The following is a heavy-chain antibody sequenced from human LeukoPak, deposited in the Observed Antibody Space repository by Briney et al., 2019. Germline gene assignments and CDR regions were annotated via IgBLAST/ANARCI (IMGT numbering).Heavy chain of an antibody. Sequence: SETLSLTCTVSGGSISSYYWSWLRQPPGKGLEWIGYIHYSGSTNYNPSLKSRVTISVDTSKKQFSLKLSSVTAADTAVYYCARGYSSSSGRPDYWGQGTLVTVSS. J-gene: IGHJ4*02. CDR1: GGSISSYY. D-gene: IGHD6-6*01. CDR2: IHYSGST. V-gene: IGHV4-59*08. CDR3: ARGYSSSSGRPDY.